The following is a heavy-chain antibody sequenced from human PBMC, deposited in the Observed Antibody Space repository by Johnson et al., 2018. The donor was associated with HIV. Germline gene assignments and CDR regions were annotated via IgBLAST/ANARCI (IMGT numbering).Heavy chain of an antibody. CDR3: AARIAVADDDAFDI. J-gene: IGHJ3*02. CDR1: GFTFSSYA. V-gene: IGHV3-30*04. Sequence: QVQLVESGGGLVKPGGSLRLSCAASGFTFSSYAMHWVRQAPGKGLAWVAVISYDGSNKYYADSVKGRFTISRDNSKNTLYLQMNSLRAEDTAVYYCAARIAVADDDAFDIWGQGTMVTVSS. D-gene: IGHD6-19*01. CDR2: ISYDGSNK.